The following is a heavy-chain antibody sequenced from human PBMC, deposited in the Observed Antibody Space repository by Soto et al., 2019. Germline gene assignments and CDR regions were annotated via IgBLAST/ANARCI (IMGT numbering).Heavy chain of an antibody. CDR2: ISGSGDNT. Sequence: EVQLLESGGGLVQPGGSLRLSCAVSGLTFSNYGMSWVRQAPGKGLQWVSGISGSGDNTYYADSVKGRFTISRDNPKNTLYLQMNSLRAVFTAVYYCAKGSGYWGQGTLVTVSA. J-gene: IGHJ4*02. CDR1: GLTFSNYG. V-gene: IGHV3-23*01. D-gene: IGHD2-15*01. CDR3: AKGSGY.